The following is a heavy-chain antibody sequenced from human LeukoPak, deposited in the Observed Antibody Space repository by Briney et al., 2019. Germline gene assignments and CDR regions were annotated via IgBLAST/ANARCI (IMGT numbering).Heavy chain of an antibody. J-gene: IGHJ4*02. CDR2: IYYSGTT. CDR3: ARRGDILTDYAFDF. D-gene: IGHD3-9*01. V-gene: IGHV4-39*02. CDR1: GGSINSHSHH. Sequence: PSETLSLTCTVSGGSINSHSHHWGWIRQPPGKGLEWIGSIYYSGTTSYNPSLESRVTISVDTSKNHFSLKVTSVTAADTAVYYCARRGDILTDYAFDFWGQGILVTVSS.